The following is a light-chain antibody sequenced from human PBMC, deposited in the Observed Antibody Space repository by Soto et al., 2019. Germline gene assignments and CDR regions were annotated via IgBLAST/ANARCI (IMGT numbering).Light chain of an antibody. CDR2: AAS. J-gene: IGKJ1*01. Sequence: DIPMTQSPSSLSASVGDRVTITCRASQSISSYLNWYQQKPGKAPKLLTYAASSLQSGVPSRFTGSGSWTDFTLTTSSLQTEEFATYYCQQSYSTRPTFGQQTQVEIK. CDR1: QSISSY. CDR3: QQSYSTRPT. V-gene: IGKV1-39*01.